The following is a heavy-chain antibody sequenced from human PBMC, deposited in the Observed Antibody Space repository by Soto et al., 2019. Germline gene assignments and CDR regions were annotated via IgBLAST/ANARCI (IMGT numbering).Heavy chain of an antibody. V-gene: IGHV1-18*04. Sequence: ASVKVSCKASGYTFTSYGISWVRQAPGQGLEWMGWISAYNGNTNYAQKLQGRVTMTTDTSTSTAYMELRNLRSDDTAVYYCARDRDIAAAGIDYYYGMDVWGQGTTVTVSS. CDR3: ARDRDIAAAGIDYYYGMDV. CDR2: ISAYNGNT. D-gene: IGHD6-13*01. J-gene: IGHJ6*02. CDR1: GYTFTSYG.